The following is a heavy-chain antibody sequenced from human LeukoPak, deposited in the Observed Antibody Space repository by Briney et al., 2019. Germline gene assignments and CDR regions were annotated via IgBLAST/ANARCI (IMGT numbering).Heavy chain of an antibody. CDR1: GGSISSGSYY. Sequence: TLSLTCTVSGGSISSGSYYWSWIRQPAGKGLEWIARIYTSGSTNYNPSLKSRVTISVDTSKNQFSLKLSSVTAADTAVYYCARVSWYFEGYYYYYMDVWGKGTTVTVSS. D-gene: IGHD3-9*01. CDR3: ARVSWYFEGYYYYYMDV. J-gene: IGHJ6*03. V-gene: IGHV4-61*02. CDR2: IYTSGST.